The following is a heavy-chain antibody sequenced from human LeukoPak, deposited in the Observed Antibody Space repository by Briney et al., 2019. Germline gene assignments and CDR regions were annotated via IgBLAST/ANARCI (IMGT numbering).Heavy chain of an antibody. J-gene: IGHJ6*03. V-gene: IGHV4-61*01. D-gene: IGHD6-13*01. Sequence: SETLSLTCTVSGYSISSGYYWGWIRQPPGKGLEWIGYIYYSGSTNYNPSLKSRVTISVDTSKNQFSLKLSSVTAADTAVYYCARVPTGSSSYYMDVWGKGTTVTISS. CDR1: GYSISSGYY. CDR2: IYYSGST. CDR3: ARVPTGSSSYYMDV.